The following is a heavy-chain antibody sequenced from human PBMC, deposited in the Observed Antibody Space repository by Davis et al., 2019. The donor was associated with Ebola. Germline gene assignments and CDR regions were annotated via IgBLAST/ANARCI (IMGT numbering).Heavy chain of an antibody. V-gene: IGHV1-69*13. Sequence: SVKVSCKASGGTFSSYAISWVRQAPGQGLEWMGGIIPIFGTANYAQKFQGRVTITADESTSTAYMELRSLRSDDTAVYYCARDHGIYTGHWGQGTLVTVSS. CDR2: IIPIFGTA. CDR3: ARDHGIYTGH. J-gene: IGHJ4*02. CDR1: GGTFSSYA. D-gene: IGHD3-16*01.